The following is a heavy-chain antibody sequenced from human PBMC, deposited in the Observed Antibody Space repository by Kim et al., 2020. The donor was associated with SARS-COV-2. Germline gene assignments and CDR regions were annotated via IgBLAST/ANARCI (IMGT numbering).Heavy chain of an antibody. Sequence: GGSLRLSCAASGFTFSSYAMHWVRQAPGKGLEWVAVISYYGSNKYYADSVKGRFTISRDNSKNTLYLQMNSLRAEDTAVYYCAVLDIMITFGGVIVSAPDAFDIWGQGPMVTVSS. D-gene: IGHD3-16*02. CDR1: GFTFSSYA. CDR3: AVLDIMITFGGVIVSAPDAFDI. V-gene: IGHV3-30*04. J-gene: IGHJ3*02. CDR2: ISYYGSNK.